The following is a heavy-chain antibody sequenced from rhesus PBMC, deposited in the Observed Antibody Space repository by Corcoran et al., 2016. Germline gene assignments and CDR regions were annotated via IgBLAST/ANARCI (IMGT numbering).Heavy chain of an antibody. CDR3: ARDQYSSGWSLHY. J-gene: IGHJ4*01. D-gene: IGHD6S26*01. V-gene: IGHV3-178*01. CDR2: INNGGGST. CDR1: RFTFRDYF. Sequence: EVQLVEAGGGLAKAGGALGLPCAASRFTFRDYFMDWVRQAPGKGLEWVSRINNGGGSTWYADSVKGRFAISRENAKNTLYLQMDSLRAEDTAVYYCARDQYSSGWSLHYWGQGVLVTVSS.